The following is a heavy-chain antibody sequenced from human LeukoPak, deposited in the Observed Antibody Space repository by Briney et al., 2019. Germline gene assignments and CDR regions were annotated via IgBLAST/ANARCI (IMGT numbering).Heavy chain of an antibody. CDR2: IIPIFGTA. Sequence: SVKVSCKASGGTFSSYAISWVRQAPRQGLEWMGGIIPIFGTANYAQKFQGRVTITADESTSTAYMELSSLRSEDTAVYYCARDTAVAGNGGSYWGQGTLVTVSS. CDR1: GGTFSSYA. J-gene: IGHJ4*02. CDR3: ARDTAVAGNGGSY. D-gene: IGHD6-19*01. V-gene: IGHV1-69*13.